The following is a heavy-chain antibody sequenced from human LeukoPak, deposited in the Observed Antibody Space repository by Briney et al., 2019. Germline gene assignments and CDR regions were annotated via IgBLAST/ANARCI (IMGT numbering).Heavy chain of an antibody. Sequence: GRSLRLSCAASGFTFSSYAMHWVRQAPGKGLEWVAVISYDGSNKYYADSVKGRFTISRDNSKNTLYLQMNSLRAEDTAVYYCARDSVDPYYYDSSGPTSIFDYWGQGTLVTVSS. D-gene: IGHD3-22*01. CDR3: ARDSVDPYYYDSSGPTSIFDY. J-gene: IGHJ4*02. V-gene: IGHV3-30-3*01. CDR2: ISYDGSNK. CDR1: GFTFSSYA.